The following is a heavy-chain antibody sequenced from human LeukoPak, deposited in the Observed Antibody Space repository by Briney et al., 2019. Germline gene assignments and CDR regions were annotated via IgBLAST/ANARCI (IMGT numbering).Heavy chain of an antibody. Sequence: PSETLSPTCTVSGDSISSSSYYWGWIRQSPGKGLEWIGSIYSSGSASYDPSLRSLFTMSVDPSKNHFSLGLTSVTAADTAVYYCARHLGCRSSACPYDGFDIWGQGTMVTVSS. CDR2: IYSSGSA. D-gene: IGHD2-2*01. CDR3: ARHLGCRSSACPYDGFDI. CDR1: GDSISSSSYY. V-gene: IGHV4-39*01. J-gene: IGHJ3*02.